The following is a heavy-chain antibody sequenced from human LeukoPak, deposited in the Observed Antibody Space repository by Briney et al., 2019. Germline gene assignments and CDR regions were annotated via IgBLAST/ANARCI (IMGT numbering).Heavy chain of an antibody. V-gene: IGHV4-34*01. CDR2: INHSGRT. D-gene: IGHD3-22*01. Sequence: SETLSLTCAVYGGSFSGYYWSWIRQPPGKGLEWIGEINHSGRTNYNPSLKSRVTISVDTSKNQFSLKLSSVTAADTAVYYCARGPPDSYYFEDDAFDIWGQGTMVTVSS. J-gene: IGHJ3*02. CDR1: GGSFSGYY. CDR3: ARGPPDSYYFEDDAFDI.